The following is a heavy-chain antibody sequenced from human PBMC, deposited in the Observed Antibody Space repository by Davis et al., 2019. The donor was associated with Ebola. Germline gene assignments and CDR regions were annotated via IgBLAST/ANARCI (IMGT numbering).Heavy chain of an antibody. Sequence: MPSETLSLTCTVSSGSISSSGYYWGWIRQPPGKGLEWIGSIYYSGSTYYNQSLKSRVTISIDKSKNQFSLKLSSVTAADTAVYYCAGAFDIWGPGTMVTVSS. J-gene: IGHJ3*02. V-gene: IGHV4-39*01. CDR2: IYYSGST. CDR3: AGAFDI. CDR1: SGSISSSGYY.